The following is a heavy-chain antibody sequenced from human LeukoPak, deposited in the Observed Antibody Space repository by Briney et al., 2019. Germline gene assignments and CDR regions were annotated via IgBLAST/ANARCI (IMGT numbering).Heavy chain of an antibody. D-gene: IGHD3-22*01. V-gene: IGHV4-59*01. CDR3: ARGGNMIVVATAFQH. CDR1: GGSISSYY. J-gene: IGHJ1*01. CDR2: IYYSGST. Sequence: SETLSLTCTDSGGSISSYYWSWIRQPPGKGLEWIGYIYYSGSTNYNPSLKSRVTISVDTSKNQFSLKLSSVTAADTAVYYCARGGNMIVVATAFQHWGQGTLVTVSS.